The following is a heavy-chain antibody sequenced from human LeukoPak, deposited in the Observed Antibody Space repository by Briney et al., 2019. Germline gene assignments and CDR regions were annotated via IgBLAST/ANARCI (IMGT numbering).Heavy chain of an antibody. CDR2: INHSGST. D-gene: IGHD3-10*01. Sequence: SETLSLTCAVYGGSFSGYFWSWIRQPPGKGLEWIGEINHSGSTNYNPSLKSRVTISVDTSKNQFSLKLSSVTAADTAVYYCARHYYYGTGSYSPYWYGMDVWGQGTTVTVSS. V-gene: IGHV4-34*01. CDR1: GGSFSGYF. J-gene: IGHJ6*02. CDR3: ARHYYYGTGSYSPYWYGMDV.